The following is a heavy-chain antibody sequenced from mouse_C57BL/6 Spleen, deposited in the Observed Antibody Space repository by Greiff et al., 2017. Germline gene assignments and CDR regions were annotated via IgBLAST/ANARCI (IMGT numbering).Heavy chain of an antibody. J-gene: IGHJ2*01. Sequence: VKLVESGAELVKPGASVKLSCKASGYTFTEYTIHWVKQRSGQGLEWIGWFYPGSGSIKYNEKFKDKATLTADKSSSTVYMELSRLTSEDSAVYFCARHEDRENQSIVYDARSYFDYWGQGTTLTVSS. CDR3: ARHEDRENQSIVYDARSYFDY. CDR2: FYPGSGSI. CDR1: GYTFTEYT. V-gene: IGHV1-62-2*01. D-gene: IGHD2-12*01.